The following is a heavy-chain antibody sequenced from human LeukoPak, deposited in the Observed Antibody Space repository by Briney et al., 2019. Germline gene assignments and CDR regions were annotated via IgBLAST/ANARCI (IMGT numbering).Heavy chain of an antibody. J-gene: IGHJ2*01. CDR3: ARDFTVRGVYWYFDL. CDR1: GGSFSGYY. D-gene: IGHD3-10*01. Sequence: PSETLSLTCAVYGGSFSGYYWSWIRQPPGKGLEWIGEINHSGSTNYNPSLKSRVTISVDTSKNQFSLKLSSVTAADTAVYYCARDFTVRGVYWYFDLWGRGTLVTVSS. CDR2: INHSGST. V-gene: IGHV4-34*01.